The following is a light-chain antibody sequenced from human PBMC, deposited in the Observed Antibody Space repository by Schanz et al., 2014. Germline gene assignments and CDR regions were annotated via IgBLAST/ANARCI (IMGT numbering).Light chain of an antibody. V-gene: IGKV3-20*01. CDR2: VAS. CDR1: QSVSASY. J-gene: IGKJ4*01. Sequence: EIVMTQTPGTLSLSPGERATLSCRASQSVSASYLAWYQQKPGQSPRLLISVASIRATGIPDRFSGSGSGTDFTLTISRLEPEDFAVYYCQQYGSSPPLTFGGGTKVEIK. CDR3: QQYGSSPPLT.